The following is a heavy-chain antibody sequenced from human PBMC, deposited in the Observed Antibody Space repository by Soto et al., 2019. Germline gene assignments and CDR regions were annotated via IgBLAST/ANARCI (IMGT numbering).Heavy chain of an antibody. D-gene: IGHD2-2*01. CDR2: IYPGDSDT. CDR3: ARLGGYCSITKCYGGGDY. V-gene: IGHV5-51*03. CDR1: GYSFTSYW. Sequence: EVQLVQSGAEVKKPGESLKSCCKGAGYSFTSYWIGWVRQMPGKGLEWMGIIYPGDSDTRYSPSFQGQVTISADKSISTAYLQWSSLKASDTAMYYCARLGGYCSITKCYGGGDYWGQGTLVTVSS. J-gene: IGHJ4*02.